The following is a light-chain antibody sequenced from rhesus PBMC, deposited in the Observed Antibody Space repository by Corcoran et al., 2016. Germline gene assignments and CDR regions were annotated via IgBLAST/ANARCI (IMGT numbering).Light chain of an antibody. Sequence: DIVMTQTPLSLPVTPGEPASISCRSSQSLLHSGGKTYLYWYLQKPGQSPQLLFHEVSNRASGVPDRFSGSGSVTDVTLKISRVEAEDVGVYYCMQGIQLPLTFGGGTKVEIK. J-gene: IGKJ4*01. CDR1: QSLLHSGGKTY. CDR3: MQGIQLPLT. V-gene: IGKV2-104*02. CDR2: EVS.